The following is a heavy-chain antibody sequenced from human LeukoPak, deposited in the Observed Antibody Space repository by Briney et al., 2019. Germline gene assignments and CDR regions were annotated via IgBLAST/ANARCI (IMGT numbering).Heavy chain of an antibody. D-gene: IGHD3-10*01. CDR2: IRYDGNNK. V-gene: IGHV3-30*02. CDR3: ARDSVLLWFGERTPHLHYYYYMDV. Sequence: GGSLRLSCGASGFTFSNYGMLRVRQAPGKGLEWVAFIRYDGNNKLYADSVKGRFTISRDNSKNTLYLHINSLRSEDTAVYYCARDSVLLWFGERTPHLHYYYYMDVWGKGTTVTVSS. CDR1: GFTFSNYG. J-gene: IGHJ6*03.